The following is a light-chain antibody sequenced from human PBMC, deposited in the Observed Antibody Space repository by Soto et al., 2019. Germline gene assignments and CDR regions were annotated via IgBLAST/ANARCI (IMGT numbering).Light chain of an antibody. CDR1: QSVSSN. V-gene: IGKV3-15*01. CDR3: QQSAGT. Sequence: ELVMTQSPTTLSVSPGERATLSCRASQSVSSNLAWYQQKPGQAPRLLIYNASARATGVPARFSGSGIGTEFTLTISSLQPEDFAIYYCQQSAGTFGQGTKVEIK. CDR2: NAS. J-gene: IGKJ1*01.